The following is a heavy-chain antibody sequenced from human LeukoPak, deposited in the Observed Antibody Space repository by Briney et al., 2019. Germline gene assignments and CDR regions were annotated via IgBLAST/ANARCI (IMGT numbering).Heavy chain of an antibody. CDR3: AREAPLYSSSSEARFDP. J-gene: IGHJ5*02. V-gene: IGHV6-1*01. D-gene: IGHD6-6*01. CDR1: GDSVSSNSAA. Sequence: SQTLSLTCAISGDSVSSNSAAWNWIRQSPSRGLEWLGRTYYRSKWYNDYAVSVKSRITINPDTSKNRFSLQLNSVTPEDTAVYYCAREAPLYSSSSEARFDPWGQGTLVTVSS. CDR2: TYYRSKWYN.